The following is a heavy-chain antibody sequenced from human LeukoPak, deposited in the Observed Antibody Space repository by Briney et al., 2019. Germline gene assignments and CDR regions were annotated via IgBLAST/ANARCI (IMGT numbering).Heavy chain of an antibody. CDR3: ARAGRRIAAAHDY. J-gene: IGHJ4*02. CDR2: INPSGGST. CDR1: GYTFTSYY. D-gene: IGHD6-13*01. Sequence: ASVKVSCKASGYTFTSYYMHWVRQAPGQGLGWMGIINPSGGSTSYAQKFQGRVTMTRDTSISTAYMELSRLRSDDTAVYYCARAGRRIAAAHDYWGQGTLVTVSS. V-gene: IGHV1-46*01.